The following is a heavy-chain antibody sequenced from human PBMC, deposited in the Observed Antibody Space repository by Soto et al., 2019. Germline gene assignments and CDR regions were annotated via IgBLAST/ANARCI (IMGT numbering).Heavy chain of an antibody. CDR3: AKAARVVVVVAATGDY. Sequence: GGSLRLSCAASGFTFSSYAMSWVRQAPGKGLEWVSAISGSGGSTYYADSVKGRFTISRDNSKNTLYLQMNSLRAEDTAVYYCAKAARVVVVVAATGDYWGQGTLVTVSS. D-gene: IGHD2-15*01. CDR1: GFTFSSYA. V-gene: IGHV3-23*01. CDR2: ISGSGGST. J-gene: IGHJ4*02.